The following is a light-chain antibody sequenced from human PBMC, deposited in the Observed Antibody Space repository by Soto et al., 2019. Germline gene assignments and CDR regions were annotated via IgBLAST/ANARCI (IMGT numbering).Light chain of an antibody. CDR1: QSSSSW. J-gene: IGKJ4*01. Sequence: DIQMTQSPSTLSASVGDRVTITCRASQSSSSWLAWYQQKPGKAPKLLIYKASDLENGVPSRFSGSGSGTEFALTISSLQPDDFATYYCQQYDSYPLTFGGGTKVDIK. CDR2: KAS. V-gene: IGKV1-5*03. CDR3: QQYDSYPLT.